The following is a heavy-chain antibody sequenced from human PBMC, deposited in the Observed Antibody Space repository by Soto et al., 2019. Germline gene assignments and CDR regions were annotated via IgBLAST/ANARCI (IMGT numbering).Heavy chain of an antibody. Sequence: QVQLQESGPGLVKPSETLSLTCTVSGGSISSYYWSWIRQPPGKGLEWIGYIYYSGSTNYNPSLKSRVTISVDTSKNRFSLKLSSVTAADTAVYYCAREGEGPEYYFDYWGQGTLVTVSS. J-gene: IGHJ4*02. CDR2: IYYSGST. V-gene: IGHV4-59*01. CDR3: AREGEGPEYYFDY. CDR1: GGSISSYY.